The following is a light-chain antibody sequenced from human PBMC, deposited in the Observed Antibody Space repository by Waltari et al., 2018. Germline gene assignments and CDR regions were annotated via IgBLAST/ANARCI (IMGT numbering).Light chain of an antibody. V-gene: IGKV3-15*01. CDR1: QSVSSN. CDR2: GAS. CDR3: QQYNNWPPGT. Sequence: ELVMPHSPATLSVSPGERATLSCRASQSVSSNLAWYQQKPGQAPRLLIYGASTRATGIPARFSGSGSGTEFTLTISSMQSEDFAVYYCQQYNNWPPGTFGQGTKVEIK. J-gene: IGKJ1*01.